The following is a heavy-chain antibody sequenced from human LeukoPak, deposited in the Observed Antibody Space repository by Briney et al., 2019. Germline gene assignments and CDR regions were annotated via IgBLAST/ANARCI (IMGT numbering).Heavy chain of an antibody. CDR3: AMYCYDSSRAFDI. CDR1: GGSISSYY. V-gene: IGHV4-59*01. CDR2: IYYSGST. Sequence: ASETLSLTCTVSGGSISSYYWSWIRQPPGKGLEWIGYIYYSGSTNYNPSLKSRVTISVDTSKNQFSLKLSSVTAADTAVYYCAMYCYDSSRAFDIWGQGTMVTVSS. D-gene: IGHD3-22*01. J-gene: IGHJ3*02.